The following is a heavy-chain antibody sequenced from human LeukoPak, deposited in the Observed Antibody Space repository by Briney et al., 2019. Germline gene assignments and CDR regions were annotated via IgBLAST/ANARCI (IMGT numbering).Heavy chain of an antibody. CDR3: ARGSLLSSSSWTPPTPD. Sequence: ASVKVSCKASGYTFSDYYMHWMRQAPGQGLEWMGGINANSGGTNYAQKFQGRVTMTRDTSITTAYMELSRLRSDDTAVYYCARGSLLSSSSWTPPTPDWGQGTLVTVSS. J-gene: IGHJ4*02. CDR2: INANSGGT. D-gene: IGHD6-13*01. V-gene: IGHV1-2*02. CDR1: GYTFSDYY.